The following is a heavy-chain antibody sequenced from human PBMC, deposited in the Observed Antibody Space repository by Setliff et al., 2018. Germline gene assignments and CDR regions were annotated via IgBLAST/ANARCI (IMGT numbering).Heavy chain of an antibody. D-gene: IGHD2-21*02. Sequence: AASVKVSCKVSGYTLTELSRHWVRQAPGKGLEWMGGFDPEDGETIYAQKFQGRVTMTEDTSTDTAYMELSSLRSEDTAVYYCARNWVTAQHYYYGMDVWGQGTTVTVSS. V-gene: IGHV1-24*01. J-gene: IGHJ6*02. CDR3: ARNWVTAQHYYYGMDV. CDR2: FDPEDGET. CDR1: GYTLTELS.